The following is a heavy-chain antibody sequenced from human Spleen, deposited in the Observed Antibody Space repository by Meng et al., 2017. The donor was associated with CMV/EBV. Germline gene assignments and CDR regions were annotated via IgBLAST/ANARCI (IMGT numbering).Heavy chain of an antibody. Sequence: ASRFTFSDYALSWVRLAPGKGLDWLSGISGSGGSTYYPNSVKGRFTVSRDNFKNTLYLQMNSLRAEDTAIYYCAKSVGREVVVPLDYWGQGTLVTVSS. CDR1: RFTFSDYA. CDR3: AKSVGREVVVPLDY. CDR2: ISGSGGST. D-gene: IGHD3-22*01. J-gene: IGHJ4*02. V-gene: IGHV3-23*01.